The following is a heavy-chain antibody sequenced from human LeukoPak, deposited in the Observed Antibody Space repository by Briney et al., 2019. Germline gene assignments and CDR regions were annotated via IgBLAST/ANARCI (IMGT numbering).Heavy chain of an antibody. J-gene: IGHJ4*02. Sequence: GGSPRLSCAASGFTFSNFEMNWVRQAPGKGLEWVSYISPSAGTIYYADSVKGRFTISRDNAKNSLFLQMNSLRAEDTALYYCARRFDYWGQGTLVTVSS. V-gene: IGHV3-48*03. CDR1: GFTFSNFE. CDR2: ISPSAGTI. CDR3: ARRFDY.